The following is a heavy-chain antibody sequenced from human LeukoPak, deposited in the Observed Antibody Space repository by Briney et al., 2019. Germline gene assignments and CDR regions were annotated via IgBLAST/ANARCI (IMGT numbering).Heavy chain of an antibody. D-gene: IGHD3-10*01. CDR2: ISSSSSYI. Sequence: PGGSLRLSCAASGFTFSSYSMNWVRQAPGKGLEWVSSISSSSSYIYYADSVKGRFTISRDNAKNSLYLQMNSLRAEDTAVYYCARDLKEXRXWFXELFCPLYALDPWGQGTLVTVSS. CDR3: ARDLKEXRXWFXELFCPLYALDP. CDR1: GFTFSSYS. J-gene: IGHJ5*02. V-gene: IGHV3-21*01.